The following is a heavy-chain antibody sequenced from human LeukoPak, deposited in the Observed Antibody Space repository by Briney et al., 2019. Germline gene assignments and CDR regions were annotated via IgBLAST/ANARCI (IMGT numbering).Heavy chain of an antibody. Sequence: GGSLRLSCAASGFTFSDYWMTWVRQAPGKGLEWVANINQDGSEIYYVDFLKGRFTLSRDNAENSLYLQMYSLRAGDTAVYYCARVRVLTDFYFNDYWGQGTLVTVSS. CDR2: INQDGSEI. D-gene: IGHD3-9*01. V-gene: IGHV3-7*04. CDR1: GFTFSDYW. CDR3: ARVRVLTDFYFNDY. J-gene: IGHJ4*02.